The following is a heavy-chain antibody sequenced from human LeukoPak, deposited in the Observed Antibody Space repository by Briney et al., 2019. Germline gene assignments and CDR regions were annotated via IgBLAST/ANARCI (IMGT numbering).Heavy chain of an antibody. Sequence: ASVKVSCKASGGTFSSYAISWVQQAPGQGLEWMGRIIPIFGTANYAQKFQGRVTITTDESTSTAYMELSSLRSEDTAVYYCARDDSSSFRGAEYFQHWGQGTLVTVSP. J-gene: IGHJ1*01. CDR3: ARDDSSSFRGAEYFQH. CDR1: GGTFSSYA. D-gene: IGHD6-13*01. V-gene: IGHV1-69*05. CDR2: IIPIFGTA.